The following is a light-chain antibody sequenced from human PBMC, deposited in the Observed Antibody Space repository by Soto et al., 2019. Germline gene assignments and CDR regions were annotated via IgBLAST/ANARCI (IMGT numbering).Light chain of an antibody. J-gene: IGLJ1*01. CDR3: SSYSTTNTLV. CDR2: EVN. Sequence: ALTQPASVSGSPGQSVTISCTGASSDVGGSDHVSWYQQHPGKAPKLILYEVNNRPSGVSNRFSGSKSGNTASLIISGLQADDEAEYFCSSYSTTNTLVFGSGTKVT. V-gene: IGLV2-14*03. CDR1: SSDVGGSDH.